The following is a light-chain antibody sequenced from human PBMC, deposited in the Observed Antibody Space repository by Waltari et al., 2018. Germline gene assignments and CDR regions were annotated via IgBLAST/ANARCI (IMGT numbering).Light chain of an antibody. CDR3: GTWDDSLSRPV. CDR1: SSNIERNY. Sequence: QSVLTQPPSASGTPGQRVTIPCSGSSSNIERNYVYWSHQFPGTAPKVLMFKNNPRPSGVSDRFSASKSGASASLAISGLRSDDEADYYCGTWDDSLSRPVFGGGTKLTVL. V-gene: IGLV1-47*01. J-gene: IGLJ3*02. CDR2: KNN.